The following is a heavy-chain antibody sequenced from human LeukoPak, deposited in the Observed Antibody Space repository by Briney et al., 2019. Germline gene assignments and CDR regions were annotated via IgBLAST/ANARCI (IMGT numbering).Heavy chain of an antibody. J-gene: IGHJ4*02. CDR3: TKGSYYDNSGRAYFDY. CDR1: GFTFGSCW. D-gene: IGHD3-22*01. CDR2: ISASGATT. V-gene: IGHV3-23*01. Sequence: GGSLRLSCAASGFTFGSCWMNWVRQTPGKGLEWVSVISASGATTDYADSVKGRFTISRDNSKNTLYLQMNSLRAEDTAVYYCTKGSYYDNSGRAYFDYWGQGTLVTVSS.